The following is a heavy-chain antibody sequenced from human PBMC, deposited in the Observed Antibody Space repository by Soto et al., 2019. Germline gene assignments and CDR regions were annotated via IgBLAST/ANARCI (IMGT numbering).Heavy chain of an antibody. V-gene: IGHV1-46*03. CDR2: INPSGGST. D-gene: IGHD2-15*01. Sequence: ASVRVSCKASGYSFTSYYMHWVRQAPGQGLEWMGIINPSGGSTSYAQKFQGRVTMTRDTSTSTVYMELSSLRSEDTAVYYCAREGSGYMDVWGKGTTVTVSS. J-gene: IGHJ6*03. CDR1: GYSFTSYY. CDR3: AREGSGYMDV.